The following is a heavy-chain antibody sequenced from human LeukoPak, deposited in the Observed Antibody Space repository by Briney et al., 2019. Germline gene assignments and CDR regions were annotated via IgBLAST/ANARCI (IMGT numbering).Heavy chain of an antibody. D-gene: IGHD6-19*01. CDR3: ARVAITVAGRLDQRLGMRYYFDY. CDR1: GDTFIGYY. Sequence: ASVKVSCKASGDTFIGYYMHWVRQAPGQGLEWMGWINPKSGGTDYAQKFQGRVTMTRDMSISTAYMELYRLKSDDTATYYCARVAITVAGRLDQRLGMRYYFDYWGQGTLVTVSS. V-gene: IGHV1-2*02. J-gene: IGHJ4*02. CDR2: INPKSGGT.